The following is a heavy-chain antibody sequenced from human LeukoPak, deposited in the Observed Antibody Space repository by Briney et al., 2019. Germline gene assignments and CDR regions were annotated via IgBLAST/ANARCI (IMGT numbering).Heavy chain of an antibody. J-gene: IGHJ4*02. V-gene: IGHV3-30-3*01. CDR2: ISYDGSNK. CDR1: GFTFSSYA. CDR3: ARNHRERYCSGGSCPYFDY. Sequence: GGSLRLSCAASGFTFSSYAMHWVRQAPGKGLEWVAAISYDGSNKYYADSVKGRFTISRDNSKNTLYLQMNSLRAEDTAVYYCARNHRERYCSGGSCPYFDYWGQGTLVTVSS. D-gene: IGHD2-15*01.